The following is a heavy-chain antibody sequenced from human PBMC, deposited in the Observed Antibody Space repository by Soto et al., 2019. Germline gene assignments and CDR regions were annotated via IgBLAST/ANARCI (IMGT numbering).Heavy chain of an antibody. CDR1: GFTFSSYA. CDR2: ISCRGGST. CDR3: AKDPGLAAAGNSGKWFDP. Sequence: QPGGSLRLSCAASGFTFSSYAMSWVRQAPGKGLEWVSAISCRGGSTYYADSVKGRFTSSKDNSKNTLYLQINSLRAEDTAVYYCAKDPGLAAAGNSGKWFDPWGPGTLVTVSS. V-gene: IGHV3-23*01. D-gene: IGHD6-13*01. J-gene: IGHJ5*02.